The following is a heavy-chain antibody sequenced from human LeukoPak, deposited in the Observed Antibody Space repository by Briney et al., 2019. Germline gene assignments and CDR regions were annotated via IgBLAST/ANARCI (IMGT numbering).Heavy chain of an antibody. V-gene: IGHV1-2*02. CDR3: ATASYGSGSYPYYYYYYMDV. CDR2: INPNSGGT. D-gene: IGHD3-10*01. Sequence: GASVKVSCKASGYTFTGYYMHWVRQAPGQGLEWMGWINPNSGGTNYAQKFQGRVTMTRDTSISTAYMELSRLRSDDTAVYYCATASYGSGSYPYYYYYYMDVWGKGTTVTISS. J-gene: IGHJ6*03. CDR1: GYTFTGYY.